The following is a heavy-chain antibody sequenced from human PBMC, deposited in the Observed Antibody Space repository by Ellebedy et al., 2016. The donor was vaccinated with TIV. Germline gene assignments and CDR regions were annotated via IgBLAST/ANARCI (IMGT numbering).Heavy chain of an antibody. CDR3: AREVDYTQHFDF. CDR2: IYSSGTT. J-gene: IGHJ4*02. Sequence: MPSETLSLTCTVSGGSITSGDYYWSWIRQPTGKALAWVGYIYSSGTTYYNPSLQSRITMSLDQSKNQFSLNLSSVTAADTAVYYCAREVDYTQHFDFWGQGTLVTVSS. V-gene: IGHV4-30-4*01. D-gene: IGHD4-11*01. CDR1: GGSITSGDYY.